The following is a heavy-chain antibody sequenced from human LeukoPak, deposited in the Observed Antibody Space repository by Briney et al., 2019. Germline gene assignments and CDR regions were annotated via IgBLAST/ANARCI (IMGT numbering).Heavy chain of an antibody. V-gene: IGHV4-59*01. Sequence: PSETLSLTCTVDAGSISSYCWSWNRQPPGKGLEWIGYIYYSGSTNYNPSIKSRVTISVDTSKNQFSLKLSSVTAADTAVYYCARDPRPRDYDSSEDYYYMDVWGKGTTVIVSS. D-gene: IGHD3-22*01. CDR2: IYYSGST. CDR3: ARDPRPRDYDSSEDYYYMDV. CDR1: AGSISSYC. J-gene: IGHJ6*03.